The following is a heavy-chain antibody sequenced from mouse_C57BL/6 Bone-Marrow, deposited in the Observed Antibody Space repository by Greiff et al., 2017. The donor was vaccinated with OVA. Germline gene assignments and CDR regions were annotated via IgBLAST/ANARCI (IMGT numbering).Heavy chain of an antibody. Sequence: VQLQESGAELARPGASVKLSCKASGYTFTSYGISWVKQRTGQGLEWIGDIYPRSGNTYYNEKFKGKATLTADKSSSTAYMELRSLTSEDSAVYFCARLGGLYYFDYWGQGTTLTVSS. V-gene: IGHV1-81*01. J-gene: IGHJ2*01. CDR2: IYPRSGNT. CDR3: ARLGGLYYFDY. D-gene: IGHD6-1*01. CDR1: GYTFTSYG.